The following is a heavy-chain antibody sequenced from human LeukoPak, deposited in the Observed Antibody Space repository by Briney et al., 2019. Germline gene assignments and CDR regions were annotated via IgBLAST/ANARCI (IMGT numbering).Heavy chain of an antibody. CDR3: ARVSPYSNPSYYYYGMDV. D-gene: IGHD4-11*01. CDR2: ISAYNGNT. V-gene: IGHV1-18*01. Sequence: ASVTVSCTASGYTFTSYGISWVRQAPGQGLEWMGWISAYNGNTNYAQKLQGRVTMTTDTSTSTAYMELRSLRSDDTAVYYCARVSPYSNPSYYYYGMDVWGQGTTVTVSS. CDR1: GYTFTSYG. J-gene: IGHJ6*02.